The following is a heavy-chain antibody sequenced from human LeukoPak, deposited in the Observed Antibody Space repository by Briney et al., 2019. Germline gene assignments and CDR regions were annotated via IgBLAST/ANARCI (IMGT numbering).Heavy chain of an antibody. V-gene: IGHV1-2*02. J-gene: IGHJ5*02. Sequence: ASVTVSCKASGYTFTGYYMHWVRQAPGQGLEWMGWINPKSGGTNYAQKFQGRVTMTRDTSIHTAYMELSRLRSDDTAVYYCAREEYGFDHWGQGTLVTVSS. D-gene: IGHD2-2*01. CDR3: AREEYGFDH. CDR2: INPKSGGT. CDR1: GYTFTGYY.